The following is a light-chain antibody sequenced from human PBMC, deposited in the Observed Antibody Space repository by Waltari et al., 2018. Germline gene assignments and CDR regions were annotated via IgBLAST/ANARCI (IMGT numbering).Light chain of an antibody. Sequence: DIQMTQSPSTLSASLGDRVTLTCRASQSISSWLAWYQQRPGKAPKLLIYDAYSLKSVVPSRFSGSGFGTEFTLTISSLQPDDFATYYCQQYNSSSGTFGQGTEVEIK. J-gene: IGKJ1*01. CDR2: DAY. CDR1: QSISSW. CDR3: QQYNSSSGT. V-gene: IGKV1-5*01.